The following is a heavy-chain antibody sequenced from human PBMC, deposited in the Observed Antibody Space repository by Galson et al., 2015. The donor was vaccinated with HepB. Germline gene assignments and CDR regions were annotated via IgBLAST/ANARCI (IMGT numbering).Heavy chain of an antibody. V-gene: IGHV3-33*08. CDR3: ARTEYLRSSWRDAFDI. Sequence: SLRLSCAASGFTFSSYGMHWVRQAPGKGLEWVAVIWYDGSNKYYADSVKGRFTISRDNSKNTLYLQMNSLRAEDTAVYYCARTEYLRSSWRDAFDIWGQGTMVTVSS. CDR1: GFTFSSYG. J-gene: IGHJ3*02. D-gene: IGHD6-13*01. CDR2: IWYDGSNK.